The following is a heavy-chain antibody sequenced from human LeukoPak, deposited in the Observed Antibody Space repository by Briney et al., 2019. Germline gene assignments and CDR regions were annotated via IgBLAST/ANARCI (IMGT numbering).Heavy chain of an antibody. CDR2: ISSSSTYI. CDR3: AKDLGGIAALFDY. CDR1: GFTFSSYS. Sequence: PGGSLRLSCAASGFTFSSYSMNWVRQAPGKGLDWVSSISSSSTYIYYADSVKGRFTISRDNSKNTLYLQMNSLRAEDTAVYYCAKDLGGIAALFDYWGQGTLVTVSS. D-gene: IGHD6-13*01. J-gene: IGHJ4*02. V-gene: IGHV3-21*04.